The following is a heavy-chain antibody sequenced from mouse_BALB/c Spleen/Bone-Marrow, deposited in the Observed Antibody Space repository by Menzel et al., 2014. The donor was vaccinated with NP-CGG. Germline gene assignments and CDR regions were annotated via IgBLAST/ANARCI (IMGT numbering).Heavy chain of an antibody. CDR3: ARWGDDGTFDY. V-gene: IGHV1-7*01. J-gene: IGHJ2*01. CDR2: INPSTGYT. Sequence: VHLVESGAELAKPGASVKVSCKASGYTFTSYWMHWVKQRPGQGLEWIGYINPSTGYTEYNQKFKDKATLTADKSSSTAYMQLSSLTSEDSAVYYCARWGDDGTFDYWGQGTTLTVSS. D-gene: IGHD2-12*01. CDR1: GYTFTSYW.